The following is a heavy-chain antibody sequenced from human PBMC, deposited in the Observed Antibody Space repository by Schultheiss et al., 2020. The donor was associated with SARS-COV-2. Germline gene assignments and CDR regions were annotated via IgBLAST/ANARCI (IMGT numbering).Heavy chain of an antibody. CDR2: IRSKANSYAT. V-gene: IGHV3-73*01. CDR1: GFTFSGSA. D-gene: IGHD4-17*01. J-gene: IGHJ5*02. CDR3: AATYGDLNWFDP. Sequence: GGSLRLSCAASGFTFSGSAMHWVRQASGKGLEWVGRIRSKANSYATAYAASVKGRFTISRDNAKNSLYLQMNSLRDEDTAVYYCAATYGDLNWFDPWGQGTLVTVSS.